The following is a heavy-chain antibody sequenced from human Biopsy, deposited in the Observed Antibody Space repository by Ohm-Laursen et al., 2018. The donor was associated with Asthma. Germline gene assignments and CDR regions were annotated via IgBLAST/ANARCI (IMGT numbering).Heavy chain of an antibody. V-gene: IGHV3-7*01. D-gene: IGHD3-3*02. Sequence: SLRLSCLASGFTFGDYLMSWVRQVPGKGLEWVANIKHDGTEKNHVDSLKGRFTISRDNAKNSLYLQMNSLRAEDTAVYYCARTFHFWSPYHAEHYQLWGQGTLVTVSS. J-gene: IGHJ1*01. CDR2: IKHDGTEK. CDR3: ARTFHFWSPYHAEHYQL. CDR1: GFTFGDYL.